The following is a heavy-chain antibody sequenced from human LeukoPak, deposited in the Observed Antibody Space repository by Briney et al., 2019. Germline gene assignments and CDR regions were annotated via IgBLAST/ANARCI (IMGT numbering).Heavy chain of an antibody. D-gene: IGHD6-19*01. V-gene: IGHV3-48*03. CDR1: GFTFSSYE. J-gene: IGHJ4*02. CDR2: ISSSGSTI. CDR3: ARPSGWLPGDDFDY. Sequence: GSLRLSCAASGFTFSSYEMNWVRQAPGKGLEWVSYISSSGSTIYYAGSAKGRFTISRDNAKNSLYLQMNSLRAEDTAVYYCARPSGWLPGDDFDYWGQGTLVTVSS.